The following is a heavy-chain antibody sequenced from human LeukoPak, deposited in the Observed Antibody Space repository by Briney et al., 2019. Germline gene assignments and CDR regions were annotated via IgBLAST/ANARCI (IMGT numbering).Heavy chain of an antibody. D-gene: IGHD6-19*01. CDR2: IYDGRDT. Sequence: SETLSLTCSASGASTSRRYWSWIRQSPGRTLEWIGHIYDGRDTKYNPSLTSRVTISVDTSRSQFSLSLTSVTAADTAIYYCAQTTGWPGFDFWGPGALVTVSS. J-gene: IGHJ4*02. V-gene: IGHV4-59*03. CDR3: AQTTGWPGFDF. CDR1: GASTSRRY.